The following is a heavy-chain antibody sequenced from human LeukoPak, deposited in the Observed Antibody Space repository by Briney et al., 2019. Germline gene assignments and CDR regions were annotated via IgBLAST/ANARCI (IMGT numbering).Heavy chain of an antibody. Sequence: SETLSLTCSVSGGSISGYYWSWIRQPPGQGLEWIGYMYETGHTMYNSSLKSRATRSLDTSKNHFSLRLTFVTAADTAVYYCARHPFATPFDYWGPGTLVTVSS. V-gene: IGHV4-59*08. D-gene: IGHD2-15*01. CDR3: ARHPFATPFDY. CDR2: MYETGHT. J-gene: IGHJ4*02. CDR1: GGSISGYY.